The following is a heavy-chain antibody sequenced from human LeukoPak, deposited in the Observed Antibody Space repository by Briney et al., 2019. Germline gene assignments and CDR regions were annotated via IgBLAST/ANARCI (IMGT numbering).Heavy chain of an antibody. Sequence: GGSLRLSCAASGFTFSSYSLNWVRQAPGKGLEWVSSISGSTTYIYYADSVKGRFTISRDNAKNSLYLQMNSLRAEDTAVYYCARDRYDSSLAFDIWGQGTMVTVSS. J-gene: IGHJ3*02. D-gene: IGHD3-22*01. CDR1: GFTFSSYS. CDR3: ARDRYDSSLAFDI. CDR2: ISGSTTYI. V-gene: IGHV3-21*01.